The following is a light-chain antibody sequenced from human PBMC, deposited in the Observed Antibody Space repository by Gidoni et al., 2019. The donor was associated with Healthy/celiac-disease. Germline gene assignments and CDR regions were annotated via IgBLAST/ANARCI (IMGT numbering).Light chain of an antibody. V-gene: IGKV4-1*01. CDR1: QSVLNSYNNKNQ. CDR3: QQYSSTPLT. J-gene: IGKJ4*01. CDR2: WAS. Sequence: DIVMTQSPDSLAVSLGERATINCKSSQSVLNSYNNKNQLVWYQQKPGQPPKLLIYWASTRESGVPDRFSGSGSGTDFTLTISSLQAEDVAVYYCQQYSSTPLTFGGGTKVEIK.